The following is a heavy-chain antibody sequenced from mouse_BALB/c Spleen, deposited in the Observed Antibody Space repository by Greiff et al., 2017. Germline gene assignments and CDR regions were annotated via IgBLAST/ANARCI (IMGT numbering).Heavy chain of an antibody. CDR2: IRLKSNNYAT. J-gene: IGHJ3*01. V-gene: IGHV6-6*02. CDR1: GFTFSNYW. CDR3: TPHGFYGNYVPFAY. Sequence: EVQRVESGGGLVQPGGSMKLSCVASGFTFSNYWMNWVRQSPEKGLEWVAEIRLKSNNYATHYAESVKGRFTISRDDSKSSVYLQMNNLRAADTGIYYCTPHGFYGNYVPFAYWGQGTLVTVSA. D-gene: IGHD2-1*01.